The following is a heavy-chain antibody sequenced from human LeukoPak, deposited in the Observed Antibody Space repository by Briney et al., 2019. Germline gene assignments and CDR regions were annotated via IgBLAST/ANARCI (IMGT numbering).Heavy chain of an antibody. J-gene: IGHJ4*02. CDR1: GGSFSGYY. D-gene: IGHD3-3*01. CDR3: ARGGRITIFGVVGPYFDY. Sequence: SETLSLTCAVYGGSFSGYYWSWIRQPPGKGLEWIGEINHSGSTNYNPSLKSRVTISVDTSKNQFSLKLSSVTAADTAVYYCARGGRITIFGVVGPYFDYWGQGTLVTVSS. CDR2: INHSGST. V-gene: IGHV4-34*01.